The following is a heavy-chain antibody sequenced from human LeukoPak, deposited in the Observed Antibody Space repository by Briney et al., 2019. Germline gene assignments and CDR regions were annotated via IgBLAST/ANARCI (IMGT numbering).Heavy chain of an antibody. J-gene: IGHJ4*02. CDR2: IRSKANGDAT. V-gene: IGHV3-73*01. Sequence: GGSLRLSCAASGFTFSGSAMHWVRQASGKGLEWVGRIRSKANGDATAYAASVKGRFTIFRDDSKNTAYLQKNSLKTEDTAVYYCTGSLGCCSGGSCYGPDYWGQGALVTVSS. D-gene: IGHD2-15*01. CDR3: TGSLGCCSGGSCYGPDY. CDR1: GFTFSGSA.